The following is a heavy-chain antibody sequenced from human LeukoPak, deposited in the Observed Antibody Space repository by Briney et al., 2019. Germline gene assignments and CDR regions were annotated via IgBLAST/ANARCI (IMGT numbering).Heavy chain of an antibody. CDR3: ARDSLLPSAFDI. D-gene: IGHD3-22*01. V-gene: IGHV4-31*03. CDR1: GGSISSGGYY. CDR2: IYYSGST. Sequence: SETLSLTCIVSGGSISSGGYYWSWIRQHPGKGLEWIGYIYYSGSTYYNPSLKSRVTISVDTSKNQFSLKLSSVTAADTAVYYCARDSLLPSAFDIWGQGTMVTVSS. J-gene: IGHJ3*02.